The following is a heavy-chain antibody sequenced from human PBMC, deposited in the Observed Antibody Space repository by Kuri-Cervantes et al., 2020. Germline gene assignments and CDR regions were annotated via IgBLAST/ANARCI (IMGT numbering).Heavy chain of an antibody. CDR3: ARGGMEVAALNWFDP. CDR2: IYPGDSDT. V-gene: IGHV5-51*01. Sequence: GESLKISCKGSGYSFTSYWIGWVRQMPGKGLEWMGIIYPGDSDTRYSPSFQGRVTISADKSISTAYLQWSSLKASDTAMYYCARGGMEVAALNWFDPWGQGTLVTVSS. CDR1: GYSFTSYW. J-gene: IGHJ5*02. D-gene: IGHD6-19*01.